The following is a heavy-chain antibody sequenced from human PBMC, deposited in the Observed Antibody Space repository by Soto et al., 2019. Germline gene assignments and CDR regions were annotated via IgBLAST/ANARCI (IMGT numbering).Heavy chain of an antibody. CDR3: ARLGYSYGYPAETDY. CDR2: IYYSGST. CDR1: GGSISSGDYY. Sequence: SETLSLTCTVSGGSISSGDYYWSWIRQPPGKGLEWIGYIYYSGSTYYNPSLKSRVTISVDTSKNQFSLKLSSVTAADTAVYYCARLGYSYGYPAETDYWGQGTLVTVSS. J-gene: IGHJ4*02. V-gene: IGHV4-30-4*01. D-gene: IGHD5-18*01.